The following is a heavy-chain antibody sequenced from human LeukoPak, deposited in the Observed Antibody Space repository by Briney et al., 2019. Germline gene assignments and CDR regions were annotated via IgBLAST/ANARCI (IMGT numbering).Heavy chain of an antibody. CDR1: RDTFTTYA. V-gene: IGHV1-69*06. CDR3: ARAGIPGYCTNVTCSNWLDP. D-gene: IGHD2-8*01. J-gene: IGHJ5*02. Sequence: SLKVSCKTSRDTFTTYAIIWVRQAPGQGLEWMGGIIPMVGTPNYAQRLQGRVTIAADKSTKTAYMEPSSLRSEDTAVYYCARAGIPGYCTNVTCSNWLDPWGQGTLVTVSS. CDR2: IIPMVGTP.